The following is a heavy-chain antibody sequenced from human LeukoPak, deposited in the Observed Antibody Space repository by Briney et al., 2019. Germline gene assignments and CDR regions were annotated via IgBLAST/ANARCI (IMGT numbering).Heavy chain of an antibody. CDR3: ARGGARSGHYTGPDY. V-gene: IGHV3-74*01. CDR2: TNTDGSTT. CDR1: GFTFSSYW. J-gene: IGHJ4*02. Sequence: GGSLRLSCAASGFTFSSYWMHWVRQAPGKGLVWVSRTNTDGSTTSYADSVKGRFSISRDNAKNTLYLQMNSLRAEDTAVYYCARGGARSGHYTGPDYWGQGTLVTVSS. D-gene: IGHD3-3*01.